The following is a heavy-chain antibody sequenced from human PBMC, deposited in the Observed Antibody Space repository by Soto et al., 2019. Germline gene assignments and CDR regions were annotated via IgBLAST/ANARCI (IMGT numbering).Heavy chain of an antibody. Sequence: ASVMVSCKVSGYTLTELSMHWVRQAPGKGLEWMGGFDPEDGETIYAQKFQGRVTMTEDTSTDTAYMELSSLRSEDTAVYYCATPPAYCSSTSCYEAFDIWGQGTMVTVSS. CDR2: FDPEDGET. V-gene: IGHV1-24*01. D-gene: IGHD2-2*01. CDR3: ATPPAYCSSTSCYEAFDI. CDR1: GYTLTELS. J-gene: IGHJ3*02.